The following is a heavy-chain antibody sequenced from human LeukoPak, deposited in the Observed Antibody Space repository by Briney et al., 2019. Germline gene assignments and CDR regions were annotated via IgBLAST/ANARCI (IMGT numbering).Heavy chain of an antibody. V-gene: IGHV3-21*01. CDR1: GFTFSSYS. CDR3: ARARLGYCSSTSCSDP. J-gene: IGHJ5*02. Sequence: GGSLRLSCAASGFTFSSYSMNWVRQAPGKGLEWVSSIGSSSSYIYYADSVKGRFTISRDNAKNSLYLQMNSLRAEDTAVYYCARARLGYCSSTSCSDPWGQGTLVTVSS. D-gene: IGHD2-2*01. CDR2: IGSSSSYI.